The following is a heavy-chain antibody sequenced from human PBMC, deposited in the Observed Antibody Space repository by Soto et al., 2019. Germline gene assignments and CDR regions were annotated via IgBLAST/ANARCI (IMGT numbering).Heavy chain of an antibody. D-gene: IGHD6-6*01. CDR1: GFTFSSYA. Sequence: ESGGGVVQPGRSLRLSCAASGFTFSSYAMHWVRQAPGKGLEWVAVISYDGSNKYYADSVKGRFTISRDNSKNTLYLQMNSLRAEDTAVEDCARVYMTARDRGDYDYGMDVWGQGTTVTVSS. J-gene: IGHJ6*02. CDR2: ISYDGSNK. V-gene: IGHV3-30-3*01. CDR3: ARVYMTARDRGDYDYGMDV.